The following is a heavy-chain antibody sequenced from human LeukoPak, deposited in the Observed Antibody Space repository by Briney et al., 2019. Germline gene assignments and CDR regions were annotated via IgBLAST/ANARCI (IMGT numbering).Heavy chain of an antibody. V-gene: IGHV3-9*01. CDR3: AKDGYSVCEHMDV. CDR1: GFTFSSYS. D-gene: IGHD6-13*01. Sequence: PGGSLRLSCAASGFTFSSYSMNWVRQAPGKGLEWVSGISWNSGSIGYADSVKGRFTISRDNAKNSLYLQMNSLRAEDTALYYCAKDGYSVCEHMDVWGKGTTVTISS. J-gene: IGHJ6*03. CDR2: ISWNSGSI.